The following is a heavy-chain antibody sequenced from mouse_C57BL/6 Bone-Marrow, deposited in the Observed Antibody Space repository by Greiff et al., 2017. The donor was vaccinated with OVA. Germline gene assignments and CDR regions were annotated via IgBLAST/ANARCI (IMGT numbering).Heavy chain of an antibody. D-gene: IGHD2-10*02. CDR1: GYTFTSYG. CDR3: ARGGYGNPAWFAY. J-gene: IGHJ3*01. Sequence: QVQLQQSGAELARPGASVKLSCKASGYTFTSYGISWVKQRTGQGLEWIGEIYTRSGNTYYNEKFKGKATLTADKSSSTSYMELRCLTSENSAVYFCARGGYGNPAWFAYWGQGTLVTVSA. V-gene: IGHV1-81*01. CDR2: IYTRSGNT.